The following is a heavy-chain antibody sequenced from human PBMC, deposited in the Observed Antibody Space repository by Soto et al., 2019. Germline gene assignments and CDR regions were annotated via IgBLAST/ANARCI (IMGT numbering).Heavy chain of an antibody. CDR1: GFTFSSYA. CDR3: ARDYGSSWDVIDX. CDR2: ISYDGSNK. V-gene: IGHV3-30-3*01. D-gene: IGHD6-13*01. Sequence: LRLSCAASGFTFSSYAMHLVRQAPGKGLEWVAVISYDGSNKYYADSVKGRFTISRDNSKNTLYLQMNSLRAEDTAVYYCARDYGSSWDVIDXWGQGTLVTVSS. J-gene: IGHJ4*02.